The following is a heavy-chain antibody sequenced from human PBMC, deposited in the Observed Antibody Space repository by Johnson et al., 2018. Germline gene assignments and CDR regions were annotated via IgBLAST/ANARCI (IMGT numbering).Heavy chain of an antibody. Sequence: VQLQESGGGLVQPGGSLRLSCAASGFSFSTYWMTWVRQAPGEGLEWVANIKQDGSEKDYVDSVKGRFTIYRDNAKNSLYLQMNSLRVEDTAVYYCARGGQHPLTRYYYNGMDVWGQGTTVTVSS. V-gene: IGHV3-7*01. J-gene: IGHJ6*02. CDR1: GFSFSTYW. D-gene: IGHD1-14*01. CDR2: IKQDGSEK. CDR3: ARGGQHPLTRYYYNGMDV.